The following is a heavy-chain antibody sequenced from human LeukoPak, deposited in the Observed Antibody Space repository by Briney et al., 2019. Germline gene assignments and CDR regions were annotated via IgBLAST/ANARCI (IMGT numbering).Heavy chain of an antibody. CDR2: IIPIFGIA. CDR1: GGTFSSYA. D-gene: IGHD5-18*01. J-gene: IGHJ4*02. V-gene: IGHV1-69*04. Sequence: SVKLSCKASGGTFSSYAISWVRQAPGQGLEWMGRIIPIFGIANYAQKFQGRVTITADKSTSTAYMELSSLRSEDTAVYDCARSHSYGYVASGAFDYWGQGTLVTVSS. CDR3: ARSHSYGYVASGAFDY.